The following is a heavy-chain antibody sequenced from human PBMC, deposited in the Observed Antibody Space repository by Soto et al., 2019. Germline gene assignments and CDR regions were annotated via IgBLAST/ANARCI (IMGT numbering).Heavy chain of an antibody. CDR3: AGDRTVLEQWLASPFDY. CDR2: ISAYNGNT. CDR1: GYTFTSYG. J-gene: IGHJ4*02. V-gene: IGHV1-18*01. D-gene: IGHD6-19*01. Sequence: QVQLVQSGAEVKKPGASVKVSCKASGYTFTSYGISWVRQAPGQGLEWMGWISAYNGNTNYAQKLQGRVTMTTDTSTRKAYMELRSLRSDDTAVYYCAGDRTVLEQWLASPFDYWGQGTLVTVSS.